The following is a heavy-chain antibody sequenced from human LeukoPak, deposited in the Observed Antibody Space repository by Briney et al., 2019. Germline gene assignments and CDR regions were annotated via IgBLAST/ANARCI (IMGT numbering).Heavy chain of an antibody. CDR2: ISYDGSNK. CDR3: ARTPIAVALDYYYYMDV. J-gene: IGHJ6*03. V-gene: IGHV3-30*04. Sequence: PGGSLRLSCAASGFTFSSYAMHWVRQAPGKGLEWVAVISYDGSNKYYADSVKGRFTISRDNSKNTLYLQMNSLRAEDTAVYYCARTPIAVALDYYYYMDVWGKGTTVTVSS. CDR1: GFTFSSYA. D-gene: IGHD6-19*01.